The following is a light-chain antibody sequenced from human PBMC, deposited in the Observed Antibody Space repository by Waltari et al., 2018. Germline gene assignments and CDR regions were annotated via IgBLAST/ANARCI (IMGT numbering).Light chain of an antibody. J-gene: IGLJ1*01. V-gene: IGLV2-23*02. CDR2: EVT. CDR3: FSYAGRFSFV. CDR1: AIDVGNYNL. Sequence: QSALTQPASVSGSPGQSITISCAGTAIDVGNYNLVSWYQQHPGKAPNLIIYEVTKRPSGVSNRFSASKSGIAASLTISGLQAEDEAEYYCFSYAGRFSFVFGTGTQVTV.